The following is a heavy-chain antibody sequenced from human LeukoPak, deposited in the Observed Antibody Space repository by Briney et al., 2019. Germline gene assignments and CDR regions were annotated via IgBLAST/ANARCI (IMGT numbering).Heavy chain of an antibody. Sequence: LETLSLTCTLSVGSVCIGSYYCSWIRQPPGKGLEWIGYIYYSGSTNYNPSLKSRVTISVDTSKNQFSLKLSSVTAADTAVYYCARDGWGSYYGSGSPRYFDYWGQGTLVTVSS. V-gene: IGHV4-61*01. CDR1: VGSVCIGSYY. D-gene: IGHD3-10*01. CDR2: IYYSGST. J-gene: IGHJ4*02. CDR3: ARDGWGSYYGSGSPRYFDY.